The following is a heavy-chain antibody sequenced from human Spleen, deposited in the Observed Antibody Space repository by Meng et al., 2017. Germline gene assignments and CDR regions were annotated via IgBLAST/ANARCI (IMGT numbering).Heavy chain of an antibody. V-gene: IGHV1-2*06. CDR1: GYTFTGYY. J-gene: IGHJ4*02. CDR3: ARDNWNFFDY. D-gene: IGHD1-20*01. CDR2: INPNIGST. Sequence: ASVKVSCKASGYTFTGYYLHWVRQAPGQGLEWMGRINPNIGSTYYAQRFQGRVTMTRDTYISTVYMEMTGLKSDDAAVYYCARDNWNFFDYWGQGALVTVSS.